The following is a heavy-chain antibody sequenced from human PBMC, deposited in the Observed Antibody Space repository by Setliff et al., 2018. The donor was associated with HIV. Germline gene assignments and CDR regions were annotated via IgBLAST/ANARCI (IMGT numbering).Heavy chain of an antibody. CDR2: INPNTGDT. J-gene: IGHJ3*02. V-gene: IGHV1-2*06. CDR1: GYTFTGYF. Sequence: ASVKVSCKASGYTFTGYFIHWVRQAPGQGLEWMGRINPNTGDTNYAQKFQDRVTMTRDTSINTTYMELSRLRSDDTAVYYCAREYDVLTGYYISAFDIWGQGTMVTVSS. D-gene: IGHD3-9*01. CDR3: AREYDVLTGYYISAFDI.